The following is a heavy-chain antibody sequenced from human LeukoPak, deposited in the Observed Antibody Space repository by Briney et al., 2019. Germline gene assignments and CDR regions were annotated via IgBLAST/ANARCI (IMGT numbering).Heavy chain of an antibody. V-gene: IGHV4-39*01. J-gene: IGHJ5*02. CDR2: IYYFGST. Sequence: SETLSLTCTVSGGSITSIHYYWGWSRQPPGKGLEWIGNIYYFGSTYYNPSLSSRVTISVDTSKNQFSLKLSSVTAADTALYYCARMTCGGGTCWWFDPWGQGTLVTVSS. D-gene: IGHD2-15*01. CDR1: GGSITSIHYY. CDR3: ARMTCGGGTCWWFDP.